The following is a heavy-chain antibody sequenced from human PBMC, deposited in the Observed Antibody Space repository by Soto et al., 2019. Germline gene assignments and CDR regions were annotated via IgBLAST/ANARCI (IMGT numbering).Heavy chain of an antibody. J-gene: IGHJ6*02. CDR1: GDSIGRFY. D-gene: IGHD1-26*01. CDR3: ARDLSGTGLDI. CDR2: VYSTGGV. V-gene: IGHV4-4*07. Sequence: QLQLHESGPGLVKPSETLSLTCNVSGDSIGRFYWSWIRQSAGKGLEWIGRVYSTGGVTYNPALKGRCTISIDRSNNHVSLEMNSVTAADTAVYFCARDLSGTGLDIWGRGTRVSVSS.